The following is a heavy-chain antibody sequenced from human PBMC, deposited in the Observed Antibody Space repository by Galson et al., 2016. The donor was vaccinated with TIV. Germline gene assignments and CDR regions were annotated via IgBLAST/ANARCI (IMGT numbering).Heavy chain of an antibody. CDR2: ISSGGST. CDR1: GFSVNDNY. V-gene: IGHV3-66*02. Sequence: SLRLSCAASGFSVNDNYMSWVRQAPGRGLEWVSIISSGGSTNYVDSVKGRFTISRDFSKNTLLLQMHSLRAEDSAVYYCARDRRHCGNECYLYYYYGMDVWGPGTTVTVSS. J-gene: IGHJ6*02. D-gene: IGHD2-21*01. CDR3: ARDRRHCGNECYLYYYYGMDV.